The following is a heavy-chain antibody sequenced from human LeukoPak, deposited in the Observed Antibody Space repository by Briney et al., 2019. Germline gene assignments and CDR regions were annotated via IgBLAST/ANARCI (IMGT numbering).Heavy chain of an antibody. J-gene: IGHJ3*02. V-gene: IGHV1-8*01. CDR1: GDTFIIND. CDR2: MNPNSGNT. CDR3: ARVTAAGTWTFDI. Sequence: ASVKVSCKASGDTFIINDINWVRPATGQGLEWMGWMNPNSGNTGYAQKFQGRVTMTRNTSISTAYMELTDLRSEDTAVYYCARVTAAGTWTFDIWGQGTTVTVSS. D-gene: IGHD6-13*01.